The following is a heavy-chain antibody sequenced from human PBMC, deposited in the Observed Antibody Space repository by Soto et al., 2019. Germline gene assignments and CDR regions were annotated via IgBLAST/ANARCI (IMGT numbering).Heavy chain of an antibody. D-gene: IGHD3-3*01. Sequence: PSETLSLTCTAPGDSITSTDYYWGWIRQPPGKGLEWVASIYYSGSTYHNPSLKSRVTISVDTSKNQFSLKVTSVTAADTAVYYCARHWRTGYSTVFGVVMGWFDPWGQGTLVTVSS. CDR3: ARHWRTGYSTVFGVVMGWFDP. CDR2: IYYSGST. J-gene: IGHJ5*02. CDR1: GDSITSTDYY. V-gene: IGHV4-39*01.